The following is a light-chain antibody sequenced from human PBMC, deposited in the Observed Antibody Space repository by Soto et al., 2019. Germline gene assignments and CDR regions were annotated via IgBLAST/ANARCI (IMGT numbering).Light chain of an antibody. Sequence: IQMPQSPSTLSASVGDRVTITCRASQSISSWLAWYQQKPGKAPKLLIYDASSLESGVPSRFSGSGSGTEFTLTICSLHPEDFATYYCQQYNSYWTFGQGTKVDIK. V-gene: IGKV1-5*01. CDR2: DAS. J-gene: IGKJ1*01. CDR1: QSISSW. CDR3: QQYNSYWT.